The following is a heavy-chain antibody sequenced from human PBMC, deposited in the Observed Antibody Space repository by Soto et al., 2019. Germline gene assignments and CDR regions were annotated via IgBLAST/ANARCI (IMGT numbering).Heavy chain of an antibody. Sequence: QITLKESGPPLVKPTQTLTLTCTFSGFSLSTSGVGVGWIRQTPGKALEWLALIYWDDDKRYSPSLTSRLTITKDASKNQVVLTMTNMVPVDTTTYYCAHRLVPLATKGGWFDPWGQGTLVTVSS. V-gene: IGHV2-5*02. CDR2: IYWDDDK. CDR1: GFSLSTSGVG. CDR3: AHRLVPLATKGGWFDP. J-gene: IGHJ5*02. D-gene: IGHD5-12*01.